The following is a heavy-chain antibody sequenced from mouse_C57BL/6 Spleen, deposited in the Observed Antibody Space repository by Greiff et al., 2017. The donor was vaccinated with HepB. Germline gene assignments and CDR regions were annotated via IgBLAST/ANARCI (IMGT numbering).Heavy chain of an antibody. V-gene: IGHV1-4*01. D-gene: IGHD3-2*02. CDR2: INPSSGYT. CDR1: GYTFTSYT. Sequence: VQLQQSGAELARPGASVKMSCKASGYTFTSYTMHWVKQRPGQGLEWIGYINPSSGYTKYNQKFKDKATLTADKSSSTAYMRLSSLTSEDSAVYYCARSRTAQATSYAMDYWGQGTSVTVSS. CDR3: ARSRTAQATSYAMDY. J-gene: IGHJ4*01.